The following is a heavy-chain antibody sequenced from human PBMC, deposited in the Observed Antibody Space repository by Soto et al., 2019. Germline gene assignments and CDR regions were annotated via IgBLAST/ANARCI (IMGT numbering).Heavy chain of an antibody. D-gene: IGHD4-17*01. CDR3: AKDFGLRTNYYYYYMDV. J-gene: IGHJ6*03. CDR1: GFTFDDYA. Sequence: EVQLVESGGGLVQPGRSLRLSCAASGFTFDDYAMHWVRQAPGKGLEGVSGISWNSGSIGYADSVKGRFTISRDNAKNSLYLQMNSLRAEDTALYYCAKDFGLRTNYYYYYMDVWGKGTTVTVSS. V-gene: IGHV3-9*01. CDR2: ISWNSGSI.